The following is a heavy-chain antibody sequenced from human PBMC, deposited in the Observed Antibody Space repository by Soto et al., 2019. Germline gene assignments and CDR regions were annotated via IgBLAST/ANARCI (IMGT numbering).Heavy chain of an antibody. CDR1: GFSFSPYP. CDR3: AKRRGASGRGYFDL. J-gene: IGHJ2*01. Sequence: EVQLLESGGSLVLPGGSLRLSCAASGFSFSPYPMSWVRQAPVKGLEWVSTIGTTGGDTYYPDFVKGRFTISRDDSKNAVYLQMSSLRDADSAIYYCAKRRGASGRGYFDLWGRGTLVTVSS. V-gene: IGHV3-23*01. D-gene: IGHD6-25*01. CDR2: IGTTGGDT.